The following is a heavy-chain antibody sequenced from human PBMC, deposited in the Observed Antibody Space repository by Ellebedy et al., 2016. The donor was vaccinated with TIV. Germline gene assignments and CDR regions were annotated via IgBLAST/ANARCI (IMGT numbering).Heavy chain of an antibody. V-gene: IGHV3-21*01. CDR1: GFTFSTYT. D-gene: IGHD6-13*01. Sequence: GESLKISCAASGFTFSTYTMNWVRQAPGKGLEWVSSISSSGTYIHNAESVKGRFTISRDNAKSSLYLQMNSLRVEDTAVYYCARPAASYSSSWYDFDCWGQGTLVTVSS. J-gene: IGHJ4*02. CDR3: ARPAASYSSSWYDFDC. CDR2: ISSSGTYI.